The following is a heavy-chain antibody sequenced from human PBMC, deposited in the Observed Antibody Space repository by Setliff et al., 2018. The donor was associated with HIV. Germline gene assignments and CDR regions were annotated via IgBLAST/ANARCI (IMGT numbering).Heavy chain of an antibody. CDR2: INHSGRT. V-gene: IGHV4-34*01. CDR1: GGSFSGYH. CDR3: ARVSITYWYSIPTFYCYYMDV. D-gene: IGHD2-15*01. J-gene: IGHJ6*03. Sequence: LSLTCAVYGGSFSGYHWNWIRQPPGKGLEWIGEINHSGRTNYNPSLKSRVTISVDTSKNQFSLKLRSVTAADTAMYYCARVSITYWYSIPTFYCYYMDVWGKGTKVTVSS.